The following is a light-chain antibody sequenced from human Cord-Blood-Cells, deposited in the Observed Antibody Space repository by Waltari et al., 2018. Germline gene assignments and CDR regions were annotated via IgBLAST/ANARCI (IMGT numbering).Light chain of an antibody. Sequence: DIQMTQSPSSLSASVGDRVTITCRASQSISSYLNWYQQKPGKAPKLLIYAASSLQSGVPSRFSGSGSLTDFTLTISSLQPEDFATYYCQRSYSTPYTFGQGTKLEIK. J-gene: IGKJ2*01. V-gene: IGKV1-39*01. CDR1: QSISSY. CDR3: QRSYSTPYT. CDR2: AAS.